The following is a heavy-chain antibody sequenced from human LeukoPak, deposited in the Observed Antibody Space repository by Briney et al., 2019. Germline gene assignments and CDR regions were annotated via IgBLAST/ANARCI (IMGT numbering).Heavy chain of an antibody. CDR1: GGSINIGSYY. J-gene: IGHJ5*02. Sequence: KPSQTLSLTCIVSGGSINIGSYYWSWIRQPAGKGLEWIGRIYTSGSTNYNPSLKSRVTISVDTSKNQFSLKLTSVTAADTAVYYCEREYLYDDASIYDPWGQGTLVTVSS. CDR2: IYTSGST. V-gene: IGHV4-61*02. CDR3: EREYLYDDASIYDP. D-gene: IGHD3-3*01.